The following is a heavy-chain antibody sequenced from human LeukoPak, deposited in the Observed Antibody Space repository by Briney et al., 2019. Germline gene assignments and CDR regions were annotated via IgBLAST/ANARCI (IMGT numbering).Heavy chain of an antibody. D-gene: IGHD3-22*01. CDR2: ISYDGSNK. V-gene: IGHV3-30*18. J-gene: IGHJ4*02. CDR1: GFTFSSYG. Sequence: GGSLRLSCAASGFTFSSYGMHWVRQAPGKGLEWVAVISYDGSNKYYADSVKGRFTISRDNSKNTLYLQMNSLRAEDTAVYYCAKDFYGGYSSFFDYWGQGTLVTVSS. CDR3: AKDFYGGYSSFFDY.